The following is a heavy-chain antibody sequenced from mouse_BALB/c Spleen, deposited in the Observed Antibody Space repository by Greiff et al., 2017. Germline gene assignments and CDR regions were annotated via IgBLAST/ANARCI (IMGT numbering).Heavy chain of an antibody. CDR2: ISSGGST. Sequence: EVQVVESGGGLVKPGGSLKLSCAASGFTFSSYAMSWVRQTPEKRLEWVASISSGGSTYYPDSVKGRFTISRDNARNILYLQMSSLRSEDTAMYYCARAYGSEYFDVWGAGTTVTVSS. V-gene: IGHV5-6-5*01. CDR1: GFTFSSYA. J-gene: IGHJ1*01. CDR3: ARAYGSEYFDV. D-gene: IGHD1-1*01.